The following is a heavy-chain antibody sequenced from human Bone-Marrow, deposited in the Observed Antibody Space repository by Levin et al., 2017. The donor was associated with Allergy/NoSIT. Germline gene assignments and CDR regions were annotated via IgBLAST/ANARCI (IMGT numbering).Heavy chain of an antibody. Sequence: GGSLRLSCAASGFTFSSYAMSWVRQAPGKGLEWVSGIRGSGVGTFYADSVKGRFTISRDNSKNTLYLQMKSLRAEDTAVYYCAKDISSSWSTGDLDYWGQGTQVTVSS. J-gene: IGHJ4*02. D-gene: IGHD6-6*01. V-gene: IGHV3-23*01. CDR2: IRGSGVGT. CDR1: GFTFSSYA. CDR3: AKDISSSWSTGDLDY.